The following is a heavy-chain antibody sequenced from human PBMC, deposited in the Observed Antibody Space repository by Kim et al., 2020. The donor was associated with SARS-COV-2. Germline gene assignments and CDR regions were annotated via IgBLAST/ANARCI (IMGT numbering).Heavy chain of an antibody. CDR2: IFYSGST. CDR3: ASDMVRGVIRWFDP. D-gene: IGHD3-10*01. V-gene: IGHV4-59*01. CDR1: GGSISSYY. Sequence: SETLSLTCTVSGGSISSYYWSWIRQPPGKGLEWIGYIFYSGSTNYNPSLKSRVTISVDTSKNQFSLMLSSVTAADTAVYYCASDMVRGVIRWFDPWGQGTLVTVSS. J-gene: IGHJ5*02.